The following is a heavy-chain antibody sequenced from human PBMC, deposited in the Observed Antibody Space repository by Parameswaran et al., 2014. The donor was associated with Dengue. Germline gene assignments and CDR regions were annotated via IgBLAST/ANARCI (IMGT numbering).Heavy chain of an antibody. V-gene: IGHV4-39*07. CDR2: IYYSGST. CDR3: ARTWRVYYGSGSYRGGWFDP. D-gene: IGHD3-10*01. J-gene: IGHJ5*02. Sequence: WIRQPPGKGLEWIGSIYYSGSTYYNPSLKSRVTISVDTSKNQFSLKLSSVTAADTAVYYCARTWRVYYGSGSYRGGWFDPWGQGTLVTVSS.